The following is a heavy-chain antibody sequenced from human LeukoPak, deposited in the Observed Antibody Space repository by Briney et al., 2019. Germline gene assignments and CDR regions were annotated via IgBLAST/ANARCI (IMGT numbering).Heavy chain of an antibody. D-gene: IGHD3-22*01. V-gene: IGHV4-59*01. CDR2: IYYSGST. J-gene: IGHJ5*02. Sequence: SETLSLTCTVSGGSISSYYWSWIRRPPGKGLEWIGYIYYSGSTNYNPSLKSRVTISVDTSKNQFSLKLSSVTAADTAVYYCAREVYDSSGYPMYNWFDPWGQGTLVTVSS. CDR3: AREVYDSSGYPMYNWFDP. CDR1: GGSISSYY.